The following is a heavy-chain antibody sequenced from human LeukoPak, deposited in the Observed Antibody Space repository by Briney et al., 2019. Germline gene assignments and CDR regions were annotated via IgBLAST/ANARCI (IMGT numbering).Heavy chain of an antibody. V-gene: IGHV4-34*01. D-gene: IGHD3-3*01. J-gene: IGHJ6*02. Sequence: SPSETLSLTCAVYGGSFSGYYWSWIRQPPGKGLEWIGEINHSGSTNYNPSLKSRVTISVDTSKNQFSLKLSSVTAADTAVYYCARGPRFLEWLLYSRVSSYYYYGMDVWGQGTTVTVSS. CDR1: GGSFSGYY. CDR3: ARGPRFLEWLLYSRVSSYYYYGMDV. CDR2: INHSGST.